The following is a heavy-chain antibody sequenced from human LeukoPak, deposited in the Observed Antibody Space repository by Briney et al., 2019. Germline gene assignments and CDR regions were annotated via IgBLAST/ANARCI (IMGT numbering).Heavy chain of an antibody. J-gene: IGHJ4*02. D-gene: IGHD3-3*01. CDR3: ARTPSRSLEWLYWGFFDY. CDR1: GYTLTNYG. V-gene: IGHV1-18*01. Sequence: GASVKVSCKASGYTLTNYGINWVRQAPGQGLEWMGWISADNGNTNYAQKVQGRVTMTTDTATSTAYMELRSLRSDDTAVYYCARTPSRSLEWLYWGFFDYWGQGTLVTVSS. CDR2: ISADNGNT.